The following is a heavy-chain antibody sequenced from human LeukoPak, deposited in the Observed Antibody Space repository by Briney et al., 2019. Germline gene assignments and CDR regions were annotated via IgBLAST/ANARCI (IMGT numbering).Heavy chain of an antibody. CDR3: ARGYSRSWYQAVVYIWFDP. CDR2: IYTSGST. J-gene: IGHJ5*02. CDR1: GGSISSYY. V-gene: IGHV4-4*07. D-gene: IGHD6-13*01. Sequence: SETLSLTCTVSGGSISSYYWSWIRQPAGKGLEWIGRIYTSGSTNYNPSLKSRVTISVDKSKNQFSLKLSSVTAADTAVYFCARGYSRSWYQAVVYIWFDPWGQGTLVTVSS.